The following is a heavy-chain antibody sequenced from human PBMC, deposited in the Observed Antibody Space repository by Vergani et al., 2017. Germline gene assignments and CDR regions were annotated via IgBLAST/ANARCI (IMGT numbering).Heavy chain of an antibody. CDR3: ARVTLGVEWELLHATLEDY. Sequence: QVQLQESGPGLVKPSETLSLTCTVSGGSISSYYWSWIRQPPGKGLEWIGYIYYSGSTNYNPSLKSRVTISVDTSKNQFSLKLSSVTAADTAVYYCARVTLGVEWELLHATLEDYWGQGTLVTVSS. J-gene: IGHJ4*02. CDR1: GGSISSYY. D-gene: IGHD1-26*01. V-gene: IGHV4-59*01. CDR2: IYYSGST.